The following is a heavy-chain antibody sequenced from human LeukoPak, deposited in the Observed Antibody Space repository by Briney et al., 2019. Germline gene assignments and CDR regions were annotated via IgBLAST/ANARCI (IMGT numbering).Heavy chain of an antibody. V-gene: IGHV3-30*18. Sequence: GRSLRLSCAASGFTFSNYGMHWVRQAPGKGLEWVAVISYAGNNEYYADSVKGRFTISRDNSKNTLYLQMNSLRAEDTAVYYCAKVESSGWYSIDYWGQGTLVTVSS. CDR1: GFTFSNYG. CDR3: AKVESSGWYSIDY. D-gene: IGHD6-19*01. J-gene: IGHJ4*02. CDR2: ISYAGNNE.